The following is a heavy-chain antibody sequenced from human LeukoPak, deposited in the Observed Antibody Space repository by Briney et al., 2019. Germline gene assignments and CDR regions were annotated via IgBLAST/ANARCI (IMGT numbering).Heavy chain of an antibody. J-gene: IGHJ4*02. D-gene: IGHD1-26*01. CDR2: IKRDVSEK. CDR1: GFSFSNYW. CDR3: ARERRIVEKSFDY. V-gene: IGHV3-7*03. Sequence: GGSLRLSCAASGFSFSNYWMSWVRQAPGKGLEWVANIKRDVSEKSYVDSVKGRFTISRDNGKNSLYLQMNSLRGEDTAVYYCARERRIVEKSFDYWGQGTLVTVSS.